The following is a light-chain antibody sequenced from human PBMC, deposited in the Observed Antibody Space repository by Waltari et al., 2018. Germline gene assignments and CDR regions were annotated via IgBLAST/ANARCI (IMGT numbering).Light chain of an antibody. J-gene: IGKJ1*01. CDR2: CAS. Sequence: EIVMTQSPATLSVSPGERATLSCRASQSVGSKLAWYQQKPGQAPRLRIYCASTRATGIPARFRGSGSGTEFTLTISSLQSEDFAVYYCHQYNNWPRTFGQGTKVEIK. CDR1: QSVGSK. V-gene: IGKV3-15*01. CDR3: HQYNNWPRT.